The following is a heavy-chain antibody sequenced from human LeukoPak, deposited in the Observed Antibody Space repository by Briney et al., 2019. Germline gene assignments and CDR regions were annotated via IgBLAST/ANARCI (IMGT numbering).Heavy chain of an antibody. V-gene: IGHV3-7*01. CDR1: GFTFSSYW. J-gene: IGHJ4*02. D-gene: IGHD3-3*01. CDR2: IKQDGSEK. Sequence: GGSLRLSCAASGFTFSSYWMSWVRQAPGKGLEWVANIKQDGSEKYYVDSVKGRFTISRDNAKNSLYLQMNSLRAEDTAVYYCARVSRIFGVVIIKLFDYWGQGTLVTVSS. CDR3: ARVSRIFGVVIIKLFDY.